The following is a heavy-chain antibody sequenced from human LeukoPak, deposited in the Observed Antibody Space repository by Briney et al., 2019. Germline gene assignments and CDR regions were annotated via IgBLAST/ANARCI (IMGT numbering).Heavy chain of an antibody. CDR3: ARGGSFYYVSSGYFGY. J-gene: IGHJ4*02. Sequence: PSETLSLTCTVSGGSISSGDYYWSWIRQPPGKGLEWIGYIYYSGSTYYNPSLKSRVTISVDTSKNQFPLKLSSVTAADTAVYYCARGGSFYYVSSGYFGYWGQGTLVTVSS. D-gene: IGHD3-22*01. V-gene: IGHV4-30-4*01. CDR2: IYYSGST. CDR1: GGSISSGDYY.